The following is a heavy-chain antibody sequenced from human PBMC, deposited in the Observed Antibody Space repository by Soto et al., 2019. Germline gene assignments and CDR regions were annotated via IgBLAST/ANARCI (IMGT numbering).Heavy chain of an antibody. Sequence: ASVKVSCKASGFSFIDYSILWVRQAPGQSLDWLGWINAGNGNTKYSHKFQDRVTITSDTSATSTYMELRSLRSEDTAVFYCARSAKKTWLPDFWGQGTLVTVSS. J-gene: IGHJ1*01. CDR1: GFSFIDYS. V-gene: IGHV1-3*01. CDR2: INAGNGNT. CDR3: ARSAKKTWLPDF. D-gene: IGHD5-12*01.